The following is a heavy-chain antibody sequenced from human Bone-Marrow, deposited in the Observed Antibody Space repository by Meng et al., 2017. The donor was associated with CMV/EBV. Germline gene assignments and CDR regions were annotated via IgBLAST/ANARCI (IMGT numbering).Heavy chain of an antibody. V-gene: IGHV3-11*04. J-gene: IGHJ4*02. CDR2: ISSSGSTI. Sequence: GESLKISCAASGFTFSDYYMSWIRQAPGKGLEWVSYISSSGSTIYYADSVKGRFTISRDNAKNSLYLQMNSLRAEDTAVYYCATLEWLLHYFDYWGQGTLVTVSS. D-gene: IGHD3-3*01. CDR1: GFTFSDYY. CDR3: ATLEWLLHYFDY.